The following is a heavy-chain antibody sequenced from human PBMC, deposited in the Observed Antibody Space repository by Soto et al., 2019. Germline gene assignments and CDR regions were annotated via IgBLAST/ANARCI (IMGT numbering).Heavy chain of an antibody. Sequence: SETLSLTCTVSGGSISSSSYYWGWIRQPPGKGLEWIGSIYYSGSTYYNPSLKSRVTISVDTSKNQFSLKLSSVTAADTAVYYWARAIRRITMVRGVMSCGSWG. CDR3: ARAIRRITMVRGVMSCGS. J-gene: IGHJ6*01. CDR1: GGSISSSSYY. D-gene: IGHD3-10*01. CDR2: IYYSGST. V-gene: IGHV4-39*01.